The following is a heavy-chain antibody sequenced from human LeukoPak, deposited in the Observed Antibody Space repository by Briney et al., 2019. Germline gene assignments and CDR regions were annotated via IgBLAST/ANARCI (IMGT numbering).Heavy chain of an antibody. Sequence: GASVKVSCKASGYTFTSYGISWVRQAPGQGLDWMGWISAYNGNTNYAQKLQGRVTLTTDTSTSTAYMEMRSLRSDDTAVYYCARDSGVAAAGRATDWGQGTLVTVSS. V-gene: IGHV1-18*01. CDR1: GYTFTSYG. D-gene: IGHD6-13*01. CDR2: ISAYNGNT. CDR3: ARDSGVAAAGRATD. J-gene: IGHJ4*02.